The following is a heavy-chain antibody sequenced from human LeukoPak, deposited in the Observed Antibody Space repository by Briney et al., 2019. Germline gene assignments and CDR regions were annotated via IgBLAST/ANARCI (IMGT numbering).Heavy chain of an antibody. CDR2: VKQDGSEK. J-gene: IGHJ4*02. CDR3: ARDLYRIVVVPHYFDY. D-gene: IGHD3-22*01. CDR1: RFTFSNYW. Sequence: GGSLRLSCAASRFTFSNYWMSWVRQAPGEGLEWVANVKQDGSEKYYVDSVKGRFTISRDNAKNSLFLQMNSLRPEGTAVYYCARDLYRIVVVPHYFDYWGQGTLVTVSS. V-gene: IGHV3-7*01.